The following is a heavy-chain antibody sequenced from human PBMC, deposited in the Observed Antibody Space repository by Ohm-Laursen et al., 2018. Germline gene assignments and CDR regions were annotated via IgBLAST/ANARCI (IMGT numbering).Heavy chain of an antibody. V-gene: IGHV3-33*01. CDR1: GFTFSSYG. D-gene: IGHD6-19*01. CDR2: IWYDGSNK. CDR3: ARLLSGWPYYYYGMDV. J-gene: IGHJ6*02. Sequence: SLRLSCAASGFTFSSYGMHWVRQAPGKGLEWVAVIWYDGSNKYYADSVKGRFTISRDNSKNTLYLQMNSLRAEDTAVYYCARLLSGWPYYYYGMDVWGQGTTATVSS.